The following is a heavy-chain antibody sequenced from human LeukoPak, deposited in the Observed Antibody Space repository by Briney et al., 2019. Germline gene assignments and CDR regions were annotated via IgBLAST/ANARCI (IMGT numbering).Heavy chain of an antibody. CDR3: ASPFRVVVDV. Sequence: GGSLRLSCAASGFTFNNYWMTWVRQAPGKGLEWVANIKKDGSEKYYVDSVKGRFTISRDNANNSLYLQMNSLRAEDTAVYYCASPFRVVVDVWGRGTLVTVSS. CDR2: IKKDGSEK. V-gene: IGHV3-7*01. J-gene: IGHJ2*01. D-gene: IGHD2-2*01. CDR1: GFTFNNYW.